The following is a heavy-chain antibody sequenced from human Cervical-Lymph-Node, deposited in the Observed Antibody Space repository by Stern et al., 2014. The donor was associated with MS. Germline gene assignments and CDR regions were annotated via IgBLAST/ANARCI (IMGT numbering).Heavy chain of an antibody. D-gene: IGHD1-26*01. V-gene: IGHV3-74*01. Sequence: EVQLVESGGGLVQPGGSLRLSCAASGFTSSRYWMHWVRQAPGKGLVWVSRINSDGSSTSYADSVKGRFTISRDNAKNTLYLQMNSLRAEDTAVYYCASTSVGYDSFDYWGQGTLVTVSS. CDR3: ASTSVGYDSFDY. CDR2: INSDGSST. J-gene: IGHJ4*02. CDR1: GFTSSRYW.